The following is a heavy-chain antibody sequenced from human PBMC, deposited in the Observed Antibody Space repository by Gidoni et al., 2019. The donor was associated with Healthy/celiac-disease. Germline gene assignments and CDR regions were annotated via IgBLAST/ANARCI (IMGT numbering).Heavy chain of an antibody. V-gene: IGHV3-23*01. CDR2: ISGSGGST. J-gene: IGHJ4*02. CDR1: GFTFSSYA. D-gene: IGHD6-19*01. Sequence: EVQLLESGGGLVQPGGSLRLYCAASGFTFSSYAMCWVRQAPWKGLEGVSAISGSGGSTSHDDTLKVRFTISRDNSKNTLYLQMNSLRAEDTAVYYCAKGSSGWLPRHSTDWGQGTLVTVSS. CDR3: AKGSSGWLPRHSTD.